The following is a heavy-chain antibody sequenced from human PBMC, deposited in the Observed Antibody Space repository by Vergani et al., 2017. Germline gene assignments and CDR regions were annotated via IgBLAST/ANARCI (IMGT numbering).Heavy chain of an antibody. V-gene: IGHV2-5*02. CDR2: IYWDDDK. J-gene: IGHJ6*03. CDR1: GFSLSTSGVG. D-gene: IGHD2-2*01. Sequence: QITLKESGPTLVKPTQTLTLTCTFSGFSLSTSGVGVGWIRQPPGKALEWLALIYWDDDKRYSPSLKSRLTITKDTSKNQLVLTMTNMDPVDTATYYCAHSTPDIVVVPAAMYCYYYMDVWGKGTTVTVSS. CDR3: AHSTPDIVVVPAAMYCYYYMDV.